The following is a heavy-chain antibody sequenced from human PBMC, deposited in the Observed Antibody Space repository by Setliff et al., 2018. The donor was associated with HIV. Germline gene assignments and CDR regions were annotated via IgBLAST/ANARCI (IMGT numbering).Heavy chain of an antibody. Sequence: SETLSLTCTVSGGSISSTSYYWGWIRQPPGKGLEWIVTIYYSGSTYYNPSLKSRVTISVDTSKNQFSLKLSSVTAADTAVYYCAREQEAGAGTNDSSGFAFDIWGQGTMVTVS. CDR2: IYYSGST. J-gene: IGHJ3*02. D-gene: IGHD3-22*01. CDR1: GGSISSTSYY. CDR3: AREQEAGAGTNDSSGFAFDI. V-gene: IGHV4-39*07.